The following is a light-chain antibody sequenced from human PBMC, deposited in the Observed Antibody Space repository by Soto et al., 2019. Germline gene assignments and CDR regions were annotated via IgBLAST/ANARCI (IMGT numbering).Light chain of an antibody. CDR2: GAS. CDR3: QQTYRTPHT. J-gene: IGKJ4*01. CDR1: KYLYNY. Sequence: DIQITQPPSSVSETIGDRVTITCRASKYLYNYLSWYQQKPGKAPKLLIYGASSSQSGVPPRFSGRVSGTDFTLSINSLQPEDCATYYCQQTYRTPHTFGGGTKVDIK. V-gene: IGKV1-39*01.